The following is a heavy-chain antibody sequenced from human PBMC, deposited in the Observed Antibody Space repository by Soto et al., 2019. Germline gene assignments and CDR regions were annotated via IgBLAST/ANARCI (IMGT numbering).Heavy chain of an antibody. CDR3: VYYYGSGTYYGMDV. CDR1: GYSFTSYW. V-gene: IGHV5-10-1*01. J-gene: IGHJ6*02. D-gene: IGHD3-10*01. Sequence: GESLKISCXGSGYSFTSYWISWVRQMPGKGLEWMGRIDPSDSYTNYSPSFQGHVTISADKSISTAYLQWSSLKASDTAMYYCVYYYGSGTYYGMDVWGQGTTVTVSS. CDR2: IDPSDSYT.